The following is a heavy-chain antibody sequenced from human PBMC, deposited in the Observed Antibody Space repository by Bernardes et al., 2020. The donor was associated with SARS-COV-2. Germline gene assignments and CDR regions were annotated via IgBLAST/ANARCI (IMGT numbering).Heavy chain of an antibody. CDR1: GFTFSDYY. D-gene: IGHD6-6*01. CDR2: ISSSSSYT. V-gene: IGHV3-11*06. J-gene: IGHJ6*02. Sequence: GGSLRLSCAASGFTFSDYYMRWIRQAPGKGLEWVSYISSSSSYTNYADSVKGRFTISRDNAKNSLYLQMNSLRAEDTAVYYCARVGGEYSSSVDYYYYGMDVWGQGTTVTVSS. CDR3: ARVGGEYSSSVDYYYYGMDV.